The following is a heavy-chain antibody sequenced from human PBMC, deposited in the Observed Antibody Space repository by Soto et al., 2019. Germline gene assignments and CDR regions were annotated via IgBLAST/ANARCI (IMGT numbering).Heavy chain of an antibody. CDR2: AYSSGST. Sequence: SETLSLTCTVSGGSISSSSYWWGWIRQSPSMGLDWIGSAYSSGSTYYSPSLKSRVTISLDTSKNQFSLKMTSVTAADTAVYFFANGLGPTTGLDYWGQGTLVTVYS. D-gene: IGHD3-9*01. CDR1: GGSISSSSYW. V-gene: IGHV4-39*01. J-gene: IGHJ4*02. CDR3: ANGLGPTTGLDY.